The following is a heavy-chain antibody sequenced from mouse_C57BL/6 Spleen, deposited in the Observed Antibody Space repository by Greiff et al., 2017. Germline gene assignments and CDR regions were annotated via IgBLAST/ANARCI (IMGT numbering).Heavy chain of an antibody. D-gene: IGHD1-1*01. V-gene: IGHV1-63*01. CDR3: ARSSYCYGSSPPWFAY. J-gene: IGHJ3*01. Sequence: VKLQESGAELVRPGTSVKMSCKASGYTFTNYWIGWAKQRPGHGLEWIGDIYPGGGYTNYHEKFKGKATLTADKSSSTAYMQFSSLISEDSAIYYCARSSYCYGSSPPWFAYWGQGTLVTVSA. CDR2: IYPGGGYT. CDR1: GYTFTNYW.